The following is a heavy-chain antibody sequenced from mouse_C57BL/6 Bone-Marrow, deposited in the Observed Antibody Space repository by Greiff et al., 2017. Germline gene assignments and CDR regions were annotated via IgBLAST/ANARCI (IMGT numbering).Heavy chain of an antibody. CDR3: ARDRYSRAY. Sequence: QVQLQQPGAELVKPGASVKLSCKASGYTFTSYWMQWVKQRPGQGLEWIGEIDPSDSYTNYNQKFKGKATLTVDTSSSTAYMQLSSLTSEDSAVYYCARDRYSRAYWGQGTRVTVSA. V-gene: IGHV1-50*01. J-gene: IGHJ3*01. CDR1: GYTFTSYW. D-gene: IGHD2-5*01. CDR2: IDPSDSYT.